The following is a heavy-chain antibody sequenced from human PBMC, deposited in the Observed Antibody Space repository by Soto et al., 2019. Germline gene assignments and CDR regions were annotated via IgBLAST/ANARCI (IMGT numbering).Heavy chain of an antibody. D-gene: IGHD1-26*01. J-gene: IGHJ4*02. CDR1: GFTVSSNY. V-gene: IGHV3-23*04. CDR3: AKAKFGATTWGMIDY. CDR2: ISGSGGST. Sequence: EVQLVASGGGLIQPGGSLRLSCAASGFTVSSNYMSWVRQAPGKGLEWVSVISGSGGSTYYADSVKGRFTISRDNSKNTLYLQMNSLRAEDTAVYYCAKAKFGATTWGMIDYWGQGTLVTVSS.